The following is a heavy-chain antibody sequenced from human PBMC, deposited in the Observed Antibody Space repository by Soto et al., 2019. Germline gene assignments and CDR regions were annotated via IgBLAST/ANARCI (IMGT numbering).Heavy chain of an antibody. CDR2: INPSDGAT. J-gene: IGHJ4*01. CDR3: ARDLTLVETYYYDRTTYYLDY. CDR1: VYTFTNYY. Sequence: ASVNVYCKASVYTFTNYYIDWVRQAPAQGLEWMGIINPSDGATSYAQKFQGRVTMTRDTSTSTVYVELSSLRSDDTALYYCARDLTLVETYYYDRTTYYLDYWGQGILVTVSS. V-gene: IGHV1-46*01. D-gene: IGHD3-22*01.